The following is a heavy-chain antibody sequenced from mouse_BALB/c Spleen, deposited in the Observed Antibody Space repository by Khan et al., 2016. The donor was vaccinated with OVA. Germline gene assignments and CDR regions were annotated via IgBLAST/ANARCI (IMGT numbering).Heavy chain of an antibody. D-gene: IGHD2-1*01. CDR1: GYSFTNYY. CDR2: IYPGNVNT. V-gene: IGHV1S56*01. Sequence: QVQLQQSGPEVVKPGASVRISCKASGYSFTNYYINWVKQRPGQGLEWIGWIYPGNVNTKYNENFKGKATLTADKSSSTTYMHLSSLTSEDSAVYFCEREGYYGNYRAWFAYWGQGTLVTVSA. J-gene: IGHJ3*01. CDR3: EREGYYGNYRAWFAY.